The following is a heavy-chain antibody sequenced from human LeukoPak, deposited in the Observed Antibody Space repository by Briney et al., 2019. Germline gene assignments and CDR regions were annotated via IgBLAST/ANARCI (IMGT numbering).Heavy chain of an antibody. CDR1: GGTFSNYA. V-gene: IGHV1-69*01. D-gene: IGHD2-15*01. CDR2: IIPIFGTA. J-gene: IGHJ6*03. CDR3: ARVLDYSPYYYYMDV. Sequence: SVKVSFKASGGTFSNYAISWVRQAPGQGLEWMGGIIPIFGTANYAQKFRGRVTITADESTSTAYMELSSLRSEDTAVYYCARVLDYSPYYYYMDVWGKGTTVTISS.